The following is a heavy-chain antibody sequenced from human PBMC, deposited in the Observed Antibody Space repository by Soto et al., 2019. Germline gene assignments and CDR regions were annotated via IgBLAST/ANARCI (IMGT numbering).Heavy chain of an antibody. CDR3: ARSLPGDKGYFDY. J-gene: IGHJ4*02. CDR1: GFTFSSYW. CDR2: INSDGSTT. Sequence: EVQLVESGGGLVQPGGSLRLSCAASGFTFSSYWMHWVRQAPGKGLVWVSRINSDGSTTSSADSVKGRFTVSRDNAKNTLYLQMKSLRAEDTAVYYCARSLPGDKGYFDYWGQGSLVTVSS. D-gene: IGHD3-16*01. V-gene: IGHV3-74*01.